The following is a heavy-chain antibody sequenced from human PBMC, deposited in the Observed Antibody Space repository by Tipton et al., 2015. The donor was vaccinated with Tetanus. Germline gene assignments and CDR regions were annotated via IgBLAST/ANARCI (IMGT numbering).Heavy chain of an antibody. CDR3: ARGGYCSSTSCYEDWFDP. D-gene: IGHD2-2*01. J-gene: IGHJ5*02. V-gene: IGHV4-31*03. CDR1: GGSISSGGYY. Sequence: TLSLTCTVSGGSISSGGYYWSWIRQHPGKGLEWIGYIYYSGSTYYNPSLKSRVTISVDTSKNQFSLKLSSVTAADTAVYYCARGGYCSSTSCYEDWFDPWGQGTLVTVSS. CDR2: IYYSGST.